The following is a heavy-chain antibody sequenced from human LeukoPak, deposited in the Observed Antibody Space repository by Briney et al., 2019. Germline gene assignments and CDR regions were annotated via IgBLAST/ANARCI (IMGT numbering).Heavy chain of an antibody. V-gene: IGHV1-2*02. D-gene: IGHD3-10*01. Sequence: ASVKVSCKASGYTFTGYSIHWVRQAPGQGLEWMGWINPNSGGTNYAQKFQGRVTMARDTSISTAYMELSRLRSDDTAVYYCARDPYGSGNYYFDYWGRGTLVTVSS. J-gene: IGHJ4*02. CDR1: GYTFTGYS. CDR2: INPNSGGT. CDR3: ARDPYGSGNYYFDY.